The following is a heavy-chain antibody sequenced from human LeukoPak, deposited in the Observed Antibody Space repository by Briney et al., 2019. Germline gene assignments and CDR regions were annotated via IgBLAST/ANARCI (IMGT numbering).Heavy chain of an antibody. CDR3: ADILNSFDI. Sequence: PSETLSLTCTVSGGSISSSSYYWGWIRQPPGRGLEWIGSIYYSGSTYYNPSLKSRVTISVDTSKNQFSLKLSSVTAADTAVYYCADILNSFDIWGQGTMVTVSS. CDR2: IYYSGST. D-gene: IGHD3-9*01. V-gene: IGHV4-39*01. J-gene: IGHJ3*02. CDR1: GGSISSSSYY.